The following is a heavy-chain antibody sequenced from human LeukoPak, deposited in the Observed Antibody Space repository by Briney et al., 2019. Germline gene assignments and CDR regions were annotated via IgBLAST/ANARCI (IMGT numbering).Heavy chain of an antibody. CDR3: ARRSSSWFHYFDY. J-gene: IGHJ4*02. CDR2: ISSNGGST. CDR1: GFTFSSYA. D-gene: IGHD6-13*01. V-gene: IGHV3-64*01. Sequence: PGGSLRLSCAASGFTFSSYAMHWVRQAPGKGLEYVSAISSNGGSTYYANSVKGRFTISRDNSNNTLYLQMGSLRAEDMAVYYCARRSSSWFHYFDYWGQGTLVTVSS.